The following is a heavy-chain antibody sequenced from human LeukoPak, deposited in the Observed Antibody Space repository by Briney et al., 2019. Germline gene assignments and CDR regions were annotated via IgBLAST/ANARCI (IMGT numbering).Heavy chain of an antibody. Sequence: GGSLRLSCAASGFTLNMYWMTWVRQAPGKGLESVAYINKDGSDKYYVDSAKGRFTVSRDNAKNSLYLQMNSLRAEDTAVYYCARDAGYGGNSDYWGQGTLVTVSS. J-gene: IGHJ4*02. CDR3: ARDAGYGGNSDY. CDR1: GFTLNMYW. CDR2: INKDGSDK. V-gene: IGHV3-7*01. D-gene: IGHD4-23*01.